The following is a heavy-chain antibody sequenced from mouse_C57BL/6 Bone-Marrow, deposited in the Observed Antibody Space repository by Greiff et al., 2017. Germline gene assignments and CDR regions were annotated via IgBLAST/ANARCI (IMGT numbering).Heavy chain of an antibody. V-gene: IGHV10-1*01. CDR1: GFSFNTYA. CDR2: IRSKSNNYAT. J-gene: IGHJ3*01. Sequence: EVQLMESGGGLVQPKGSLKLSCAASGFSFNTYAMNWVRQAPGKGLEWVARIRSKSNNYATYYADSVKDRFTISRDDSESRIYLQMNNFKTEDKAMYCCVRHVGEGKWAWFAYWGQGTLVTVSA. CDR3: VRHVGEGKWAWFAY. D-gene: IGHD1-3*01.